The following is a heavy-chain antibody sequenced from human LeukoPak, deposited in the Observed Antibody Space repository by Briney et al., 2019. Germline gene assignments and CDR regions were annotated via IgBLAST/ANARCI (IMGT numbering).Heavy chain of an antibody. CDR2: IIPIFGTA. Sequence: ASVKVSCKASGGTFSSYAISWVRQAPGQGLEWMGGIIPIFGTANYAQKFQGRVTITADESTSTAYMELSSLRSEGTAVYYCAREAAAGTRWFDPWGQGTLVTVSS. CDR3: AREAAAGTRWFDP. V-gene: IGHV1-69*13. D-gene: IGHD6-13*01. CDR1: GGTFSSYA. J-gene: IGHJ5*02.